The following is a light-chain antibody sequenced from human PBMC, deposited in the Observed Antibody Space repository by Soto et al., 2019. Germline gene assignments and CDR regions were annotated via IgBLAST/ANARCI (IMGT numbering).Light chain of an antibody. Sequence: ETVLTQSPGTLSLSPGERATLFCRASQRISNNFLAWYQQIPGQAPSLLIFGASSRATGIPDRFSGSGSGTEFXXXXXXXXPEDXAVYXXXXXXRSPPSWTFGQGTKVEIK. CDR3: XXXXRSPPSWT. V-gene: IGKV3-20*01. J-gene: IGKJ1*01. CDR2: GAS. CDR1: QRISNNF.